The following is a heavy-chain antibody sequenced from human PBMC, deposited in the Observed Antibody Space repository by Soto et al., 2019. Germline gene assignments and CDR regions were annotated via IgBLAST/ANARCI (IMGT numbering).Heavy chain of an antibody. CDR3: ARGDSHYDFWSGFGY. V-gene: IGHV1-3*04. CDR2: INTGNGNT. J-gene: IGHJ4*02. CDR1: GYTFTSYA. D-gene: IGHD3-3*01. Sequence: GASVKVSCTASGYTFTSYAIHWVRQAPGQRLEWMGWINTGNGNTIYSQKFQGRVTIARDTSATTAYMELSSLKSGDTAVYYCARGDSHYDFWSGFGYWGQGTPVTVSS.